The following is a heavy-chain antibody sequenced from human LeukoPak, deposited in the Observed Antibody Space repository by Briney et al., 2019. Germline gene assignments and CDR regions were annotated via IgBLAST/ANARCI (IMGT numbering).Heavy chain of an antibody. Sequence: SETLSLTCTVSGYSMSSGYYWGWIRQPPERGLEWIGSMYHTGSTYYNPSLKSRGTISVDTSKNQFYLKLSSVTAADTAVYYCARGCTNGVCYDYWGQGTLVTVSS. CDR3: ARGCTNGVCYDY. CDR1: GYSMSSGYY. J-gene: IGHJ4*02. D-gene: IGHD2-8*01. CDR2: MYHTGST. V-gene: IGHV4-38-2*02.